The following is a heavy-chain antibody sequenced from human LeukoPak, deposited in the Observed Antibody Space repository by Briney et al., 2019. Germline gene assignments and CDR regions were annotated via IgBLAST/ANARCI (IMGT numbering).Heavy chain of an antibody. CDR3: ARGARMNDY. D-gene: IGHD2-15*01. Sequence: PSQTLSLTCTVSGGSISSGDYYWSWIRQPPGKGLEWIGSIFYSGSTYYNPPLKSRVTISVDTSKNQFSLKLSSVTAADTAVYYCARGARMNDYWGQGTLVTVSS. V-gene: IGHV4-30-4*01. CDR2: IFYSGST. J-gene: IGHJ4*02. CDR1: GGSISSGDYY.